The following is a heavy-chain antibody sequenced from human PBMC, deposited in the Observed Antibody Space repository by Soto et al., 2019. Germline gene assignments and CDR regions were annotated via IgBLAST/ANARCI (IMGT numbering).Heavy chain of an antibody. V-gene: IGHV4-39*01. D-gene: IGHD1-26*01. J-gene: IGHJ4*02. CDR3: ARRGRDDQPFDY. Sequence: QLQLQESGPGLVKPSETLSLTCTVSGGSISSSSYYWGWIRQPPGKGLEWIGNIYYSGYTYYNPSLKSRVTISVDTSKNQFSLKLSSVTAADTAVYYCARRGRDDQPFDYWGQGTLVTVSS. CDR1: GGSISSSSYY. CDR2: IYYSGYT.